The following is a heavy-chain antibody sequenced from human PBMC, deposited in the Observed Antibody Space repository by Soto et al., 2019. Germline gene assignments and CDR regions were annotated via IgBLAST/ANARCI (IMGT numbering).Heavy chain of an antibody. Sequence: GGSLRLSCAASGFTFGTYAMTWVRQAPGKGLEWVSTISGGIGSTYYADSVKGRFTISRDISKNTLYLQMHSLRAEDTAVYYCXKGHVFVAPQNGRSFDSWGQGSLVTVSS. J-gene: IGHJ4*02. D-gene: IGHD2-21*01. V-gene: IGHV3-23*01. CDR3: XKGHVFVAPQNGRSFDS. CDR2: ISGGIGST. CDR1: GFTFGTYA.